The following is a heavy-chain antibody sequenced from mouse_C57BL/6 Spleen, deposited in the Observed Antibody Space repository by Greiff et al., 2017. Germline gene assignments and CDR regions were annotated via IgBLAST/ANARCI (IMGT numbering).Heavy chain of an antibody. Sequence: DVQLVESEGGLVQPGSSMKLSCTASGFTFSDYYMAWVRQVPEKGLEWVANITYDGSSNYSLDSLQSRFIISRDNAKNILYLQMSRLKSEDTATYYCARDPEGYAMDDWGQGTSVTVSS. V-gene: IGHV5-16*01. J-gene: IGHJ4*01. CDR3: ARDPEGYAMDD. CDR1: GFTFSDYY. CDR2: ITYDGSSN.